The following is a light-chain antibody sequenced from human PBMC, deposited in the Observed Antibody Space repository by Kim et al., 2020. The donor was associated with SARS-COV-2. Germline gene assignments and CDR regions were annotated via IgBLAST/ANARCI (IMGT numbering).Light chain of an antibody. CDR3: QQYDRSPLT. CDR2: DAS. V-gene: IGKV3-20*01. J-gene: IGKJ4*01. CDR1: QTVNSDY. Sequence: SPGGRASLSCRASQTVNSDYLAWYQQKPGQAPRLLIYDASNRATGIPDRFTGSGSGTDFTLAISRLEPEDSAMYYCQQYDRSPLTFGGGTKVDIK.